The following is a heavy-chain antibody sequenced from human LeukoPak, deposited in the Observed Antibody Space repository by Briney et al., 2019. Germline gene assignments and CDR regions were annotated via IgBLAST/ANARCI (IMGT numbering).Heavy chain of an antibody. CDR2: IYSGGST. D-gene: IGHD1-14*01. Sequence: GGSLRLSCAASGFTVSSNYMSWVRQAPGKGLEWVSVIYSGGSTSYADSVKGRFTISRDNSKNTLYLQMNSLRAEDTAVYYCARDRSPDHVFDYWGRGTLVTVSS. J-gene: IGHJ4*02. V-gene: IGHV3-53*01. CDR3: ARDRSPDHVFDY. CDR1: GFTVSSNY.